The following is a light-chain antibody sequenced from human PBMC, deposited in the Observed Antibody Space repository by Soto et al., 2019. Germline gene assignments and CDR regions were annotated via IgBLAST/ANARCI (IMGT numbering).Light chain of an antibody. CDR3: QSYDSSLSAVV. CDR1: SSNIGAGYD. J-gene: IGLJ2*01. CDR2: GNS. V-gene: IGLV1-40*01. Sequence: QPVLTQPPSVSGAPGQRVTISCTGSSSNIGAGYDVHWYQQLPGTAPKLLIYGNSNRPSGVPDRFSGYTSGTSASLAITGLQAEDEADYYCQSYDSSLSAVVFGGGTKVTVL.